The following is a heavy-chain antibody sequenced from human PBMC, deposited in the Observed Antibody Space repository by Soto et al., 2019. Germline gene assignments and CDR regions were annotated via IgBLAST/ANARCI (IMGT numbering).Heavy chain of an antibody. CDR2: IKQDGSEK. V-gene: IGHV3-7*01. Sequence: AGGSLRLSCAASGFTFSSYWMSWVRQAPGKGLEWVANIKQDGSEKYYVDSVKGRFTISRDNAKNSLYLQMNSLRAEDTAVYYCARGITGTTYYYYGMDVWGQGTTVTVSS. CDR3: ARGITGTTYYYYGMDV. J-gene: IGHJ6*02. D-gene: IGHD1-7*01. CDR1: GFTFSSYW.